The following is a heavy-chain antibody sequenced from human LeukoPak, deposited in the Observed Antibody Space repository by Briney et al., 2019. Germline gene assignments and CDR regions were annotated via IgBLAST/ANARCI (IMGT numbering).Heavy chain of an antibody. D-gene: IGHD3-3*02. V-gene: IGHV3-23*05. CDR1: GFTFASYA. CDR3: ARQLTEHFYY. J-gene: IGHJ1*01. CDR2: ITNSRRI. Sequence: PGGSLRLSCAASGFTFASYAMAWVRQAPGKGLEWVSDITNSRRIHYADSVKGRFTISRDDDKSTLYLQMNDLRVNGTATYFCARQLTEHFYYWGQGTHVTVAS.